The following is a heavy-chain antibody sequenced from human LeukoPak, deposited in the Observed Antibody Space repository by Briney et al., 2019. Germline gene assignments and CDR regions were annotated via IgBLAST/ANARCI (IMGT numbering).Heavy chain of an antibody. CDR3: AKDRSTYNVLTGYQDY. J-gene: IGHJ4*02. CDR2: ISYDGGNE. D-gene: IGHD3-9*01. V-gene: IGHV3-30*18. Sequence: PGGSLRLSCAVSGFTFSRYGMHWVRQAPGKGPEWVALISYDGGNEDYVDSVKGRFTVSRDNSRNTLYLQLNSLRPEDTAVYHCAKDRSTYNVLTGYQDYWGQGTLVTVSS. CDR1: GFTFSRYG.